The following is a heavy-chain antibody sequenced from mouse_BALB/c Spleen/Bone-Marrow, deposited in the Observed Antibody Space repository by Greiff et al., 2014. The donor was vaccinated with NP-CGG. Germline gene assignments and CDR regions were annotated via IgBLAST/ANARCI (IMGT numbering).Heavy chain of an antibody. CDR1: GFTFSDYY. J-gene: IGHJ4*01. CDR3: ARDRRITTATYAMDY. D-gene: IGHD1-2*01. Sequence: EVQLQQSGGGLVKPGGSLKLSCAASGFTFSDYYMYWVRQTPEKRLEWVATISDGGSYTYYPGSVKGRFTISRDNAKNNLYLQMSSLKSEDTAMYYCARDRRITTATYAMDYWGQGTSVTVSS. V-gene: IGHV5-4*02. CDR2: ISDGGSYT.